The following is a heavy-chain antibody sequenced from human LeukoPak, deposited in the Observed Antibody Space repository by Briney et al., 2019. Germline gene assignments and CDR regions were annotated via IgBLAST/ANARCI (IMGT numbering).Heavy chain of an antibody. Sequence: ASVKVSCKASGYTFTSYGISWVRQAPGRGLEWMGWISAYNGNTNYAQKLQGRVTMTTDTSTSTAYMELRSLRSDDTAVYYCARGGSAYYYYYYMDVWGKGTTVTISS. D-gene: IGHD3-10*01. J-gene: IGHJ6*03. V-gene: IGHV1-18*01. CDR3: ARGGSAYYYYYYMDV. CDR2: ISAYNGNT. CDR1: GYTFTSYG.